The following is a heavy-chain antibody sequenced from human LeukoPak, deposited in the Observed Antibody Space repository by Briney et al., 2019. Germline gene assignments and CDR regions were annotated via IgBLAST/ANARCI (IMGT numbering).Heavy chain of an antibody. Sequence: ASVKVSCRASGYTFTGYYIHWVRQAPGQGLEWMGWINPNSGGTNYAQKFQGRVTMTRDTSISTAYMELSRLRSDDTAVYYCARDSAYSSGWYYNWFDPWGQGTLVTVSS. D-gene: IGHD6-19*01. CDR2: INPNSGGT. CDR1: GYTFTGYY. V-gene: IGHV1-2*02. J-gene: IGHJ5*02. CDR3: ARDSAYSSGWYYNWFDP.